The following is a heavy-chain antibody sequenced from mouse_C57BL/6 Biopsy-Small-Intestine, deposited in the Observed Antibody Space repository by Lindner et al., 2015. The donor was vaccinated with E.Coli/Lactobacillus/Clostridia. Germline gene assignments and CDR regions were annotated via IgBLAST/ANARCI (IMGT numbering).Heavy chain of an antibody. D-gene: IGHD1-1*01. CDR3: ARENGNFDWFRNSHSYYYGMDV. Sequence: SVKVSCKASGYIFTNYYLHWVRQAPGQGLEWMGIINPSGGSTTYAQKFQGRVTMTRDTSTSTVSMELSSLRSEDTAVYYCARENGNFDWFRNSHSYYYGMDVWGQGTTVTVSS. CDR1: GYIFTNYY. V-gene: IGHV1S61*01. CDR2: INPSGGST. J-gene: IGHJ1*01.